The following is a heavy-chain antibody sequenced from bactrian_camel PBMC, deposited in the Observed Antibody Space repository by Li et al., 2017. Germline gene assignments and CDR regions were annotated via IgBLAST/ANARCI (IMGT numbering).Heavy chain of an antibody. CDR1: GYTSFIDC. V-gene: IGHV3S53*01. CDR2: IETDGTT. Sequence: HVQLVESGGGSVQAGESLKLSCTYSGYTSFIDCMGWFRQAPGKEREGVATIETDGTTIYADSVKDRFTISEGNAKTVVYLQMNSLKPEDTATYYCVADQVDCESAWQYGMDHWGKGTQVTVS. J-gene: IGHJ7*01. D-gene: IGHD2*01.